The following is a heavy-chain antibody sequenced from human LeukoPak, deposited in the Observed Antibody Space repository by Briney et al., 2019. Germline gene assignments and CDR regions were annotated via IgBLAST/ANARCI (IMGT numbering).Heavy chain of an antibody. D-gene: IGHD6-19*01. Sequence: SSETLSLTCTVSGGSISSGGYYWSWIRQHPGKGLEWIGYIYYSGSTYYNPSLKSRVTISVDTSKNQFSLKLSSVTAADTAVYYCARDLGSSGSPVFDYWGQGTLVTVSS. CDR2: IYYSGST. J-gene: IGHJ4*02. V-gene: IGHV4-31*03. CDR1: GGSISSGGYY. CDR3: ARDLGSSGSPVFDY.